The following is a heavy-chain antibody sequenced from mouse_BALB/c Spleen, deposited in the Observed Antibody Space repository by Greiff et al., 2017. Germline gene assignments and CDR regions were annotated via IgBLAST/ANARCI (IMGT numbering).Heavy chain of an antibody. CDR2: IRSKSNNYAT. V-gene: IGHV10-3*03. CDR3: VREGFDY. Sequence: EVQGVESGGGLVQPKGSLKLSCAASGFTFNTYAMHWVCQAPGKGLEWVARIRSKSNNYATYYADSVKDRFTISRDDSQSMLYLQMNNLKTEDTAMYYCVREGFDYWGQGTTLTVSS. CDR1: GFTFNTYA. J-gene: IGHJ2*01.